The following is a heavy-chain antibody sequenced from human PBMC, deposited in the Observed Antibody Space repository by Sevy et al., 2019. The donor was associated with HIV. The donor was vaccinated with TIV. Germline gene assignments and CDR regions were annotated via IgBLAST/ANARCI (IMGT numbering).Heavy chain of an antibody. D-gene: IGHD3-16*01. CDR2: IYSGGST. CDR1: GFTVSSNY. Sequence: GGSLRLSCAASGFTVSSNYMSWVRQAPGKGLEWVSVIYSGGSTYYADSVKGRFTISRDNSKNTLYLQMNSLRAEDTTVYYCVWGYDNAFDIWGQGTMVTVSS. CDR3: VWGYDNAFDI. V-gene: IGHV3-53*01. J-gene: IGHJ3*02.